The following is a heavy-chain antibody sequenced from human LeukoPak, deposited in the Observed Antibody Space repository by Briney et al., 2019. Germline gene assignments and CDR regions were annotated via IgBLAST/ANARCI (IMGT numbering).Heavy chain of an antibody. V-gene: IGHV3-30*02. Sequence: PGGSLRLSCAASGVTFSSYGMHWVRQAPGKGLEWVAFIRYDGSNKYYADSVKGRFTISRDNSKNTLYLQMNSLRAEDTAVYYCAKGRSGYDSSGKVFDYWGQGTLVTVSS. D-gene: IGHD3-22*01. J-gene: IGHJ4*02. CDR3: AKGRSGYDSSGKVFDY. CDR1: GVTFSSYG. CDR2: IRYDGSNK.